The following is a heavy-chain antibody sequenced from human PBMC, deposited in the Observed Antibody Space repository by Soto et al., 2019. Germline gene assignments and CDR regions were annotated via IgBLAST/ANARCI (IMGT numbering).Heavy chain of an antibody. D-gene: IGHD4-17*01. J-gene: IGHJ4*02. Sequence: QSQTLSLTCAVYGGSFSGYYWSWIRQPPGKGLEWIGEINHSGSTNYNPSLKSRVTISVDTSKNQFSLKLSSVTAADTAVYYCARVSRLRSFDYWGQGTLVTVSS. V-gene: IGHV4-34*01. CDR1: GGSFSGYY. CDR3: ARVSRLRSFDY. CDR2: INHSGST.